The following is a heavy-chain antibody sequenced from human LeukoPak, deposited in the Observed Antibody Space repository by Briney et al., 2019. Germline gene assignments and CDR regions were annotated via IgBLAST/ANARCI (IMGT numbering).Heavy chain of an antibody. J-gene: IGHJ6*03. CDR3: ARDRGSVLGFGVVSYYYYMDV. Sequence: ASVKVSCKASGYTFTSSGISWVRQAPGQGLEWMGWTSAYNGDTNYAQKLQGRVTMTTDTSTSTAYMELRSLRSDDTAVYYCARDRGSVLGFGVVSYYYYMDVWGKGTTVAVSS. CDR2: TSAYNGDT. D-gene: IGHD3-3*01. V-gene: IGHV1-18*01. CDR1: GYTFTSSG.